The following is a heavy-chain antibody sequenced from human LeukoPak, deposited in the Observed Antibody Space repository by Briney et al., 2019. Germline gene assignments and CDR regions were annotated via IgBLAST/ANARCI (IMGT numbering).Heavy chain of an antibody. CDR3: ARAQEADAFDI. CDR2: ISSSSSYI. V-gene: IGHV3-21*01. J-gene: IGHJ3*02. Sequence: GGSLRLSCAASGLTFSSYSMNWVRQAPGKGLEWVSSISSSSSYIYYADSVKGRFTISRDNAKNSLYLQMNSLRAEDTAVYYCARAQEADAFDIWGQGTMVTVSS. CDR1: GLTFSSYS.